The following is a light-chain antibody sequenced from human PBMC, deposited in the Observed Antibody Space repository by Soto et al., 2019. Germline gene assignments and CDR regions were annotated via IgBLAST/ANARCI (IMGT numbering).Light chain of an antibody. CDR2: GAS. Sequence: AIQMTQSPSSLSASVGDRVTITYRASQDIRDELGWYQQKPGEAPKLLIYGASSLQSGVPSRFTGSGSGTDFTLTISSLQPEDFATFYCLQDYNYPRTFGQGTRV. J-gene: IGKJ1*01. V-gene: IGKV1-6*01. CDR3: LQDYNYPRT. CDR1: QDIRDE.